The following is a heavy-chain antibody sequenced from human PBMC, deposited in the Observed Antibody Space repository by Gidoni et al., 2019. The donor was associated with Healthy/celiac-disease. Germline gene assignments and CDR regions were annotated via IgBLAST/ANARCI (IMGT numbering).Heavy chain of an antibody. V-gene: IGHV1-2*02. CDR2: INPNSGGT. Sequence: QVQLVQSGAEVKKPGVSVKVSCKASGYTFTGYYMHWVRQAPGQGLEWMGWINPNSGGTNYAQKFQGRVTMTRDTSISTAYMELSRLRSDDTAVYYCARIAVIAAAGTGVDYWGQGTLVTVSS. D-gene: IGHD6-13*01. CDR3: ARIAVIAAAGTGVDY. J-gene: IGHJ4*02. CDR1: GYTFTGYY.